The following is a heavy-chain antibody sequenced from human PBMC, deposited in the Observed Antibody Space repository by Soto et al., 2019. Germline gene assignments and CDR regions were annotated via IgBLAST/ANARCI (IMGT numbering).Heavy chain of an antibody. CDR3: ASGRRSASYLDV. Sequence: EVQLVESGGGLVQPGGSLRLSCAASGFTLSNYDMHWVRQGIGKGLEWVSAIGTTGETYYPGSVKGRFTVSRENAKNSFYLQKINLRAGDTAVYYCASGRRSASYLDVWGQGTTVTVSS. V-gene: IGHV3-13*01. D-gene: IGHD2-15*01. CDR2: IGTTGET. CDR1: GFTLSNYD. J-gene: IGHJ6*02.